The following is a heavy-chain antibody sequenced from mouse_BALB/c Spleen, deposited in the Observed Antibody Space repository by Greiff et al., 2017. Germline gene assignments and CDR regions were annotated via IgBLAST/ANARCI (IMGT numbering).Heavy chain of an antibody. V-gene: IGHV2-9*02. D-gene: IGHD2-14*01. J-gene: IGHJ4*01. CDR3: ARSYRYDVRDYAMDY. Sequence: VQLQESGPGLVAPSQSLSITCTVSGFSLTSYGVHWVRQPPGKGLEWLGVIWAGGSTNYHSALMSRLSISKDNSKSQVFLKMNSLQTDDTAMYYCARSYRYDVRDYAMDYWGQGTSVTVSS. CDR1: GFSLTSYG. CDR2: IWAGGST.